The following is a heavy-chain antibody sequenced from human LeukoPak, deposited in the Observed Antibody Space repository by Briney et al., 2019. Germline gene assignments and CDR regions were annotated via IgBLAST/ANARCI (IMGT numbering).Heavy chain of an antibody. D-gene: IGHD2-2*01. CDR2: INPNSGGT. V-gene: IGHV1-2*02. J-gene: IGHJ6*02. Sequence: ASVKVSCMASGYTFTGYYMHWVRQAPGQGLEWMGWINPNSGGTNYAQKFQGRVTMTRDTSISTAYMELSRLRSDDTAVYYCARDPPAAITYYGMDVWGQGTTVTVSS. CDR1: GYTFTGYY. CDR3: ARDPPAAITYYGMDV.